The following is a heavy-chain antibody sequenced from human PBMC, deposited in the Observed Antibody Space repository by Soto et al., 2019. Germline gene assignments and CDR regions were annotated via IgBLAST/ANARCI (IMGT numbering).Heavy chain of an antibody. Sequence: SETLSLTCTVSGGSVSSGSYYWSWIRQPPGKGLEWIGYIYYSGSTNYNPSLKSRVTISVDTSKNQFSLKLSSVTAADTAVYYCARDFILTGYYDGGHYYYGMDVWGQVTTVTVSS. J-gene: IGHJ6*02. CDR1: GGSVSSGSYY. D-gene: IGHD3-9*01. V-gene: IGHV4-61*01. CDR3: ARDFILTGYYDGGHYYYGMDV. CDR2: IYYSGST.